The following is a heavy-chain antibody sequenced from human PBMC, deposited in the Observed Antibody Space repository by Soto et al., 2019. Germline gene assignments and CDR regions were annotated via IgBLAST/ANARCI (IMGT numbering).Heavy chain of an antibody. CDR1: GGSISSGGYY. J-gene: IGHJ3*02. V-gene: IGHV4-31*03. Sequence: SETLSLTCTVSGGSISSGGYYWSWIRQHPGKGLEWIGYIYYSGSTYYNPSLKSRVTISVDTSKNQFSLKLSSVTAADTAVYYCARERYPSSSSAFDIWGQGTMVTVSS. CDR3: ARERYPSSSSAFDI. CDR2: IYYSGST. D-gene: IGHD6-6*01.